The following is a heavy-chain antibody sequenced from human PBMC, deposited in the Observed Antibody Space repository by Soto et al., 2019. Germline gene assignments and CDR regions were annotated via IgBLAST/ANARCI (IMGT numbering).Heavy chain of an antibody. CDR1: SGSISSTSYY. J-gene: IGHJ4*02. CDR2: IYYDGTT. D-gene: IGHD3-3*02. V-gene: IGHV4-39*01. Sequence: SETLSLTCTVSSGSISSTSYYWAWIRQPPGKGLEWIGAIYYDGTTYYTESLKSRVSISVDTSKNQFSLNLRSVTAADTAVYYCARLPSRHLVDYWGQGTLVTVSS. CDR3: ARLPSRHLVDY.